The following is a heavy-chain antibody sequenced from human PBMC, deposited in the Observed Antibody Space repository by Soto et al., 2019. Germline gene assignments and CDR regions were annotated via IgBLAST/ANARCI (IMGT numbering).Heavy chain of an antibody. CDR1: GGSISSYV. CDR3: ARLDAVAGSSELDP. V-gene: IGHV4-59*01. CDR2: IYYSGST. J-gene: IGHJ5*02. Sequence: SETLSLTCTVSGGSISSYVLSWIRQPPGKGLEWIGYIYYSGSTNYNPSLKSRVTISVDTPKNQFSLKLSSVTAADTAVYYCARLDAVAGSSELDPWGQGTLVTVSS. D-gene: IGHD6-19*01.